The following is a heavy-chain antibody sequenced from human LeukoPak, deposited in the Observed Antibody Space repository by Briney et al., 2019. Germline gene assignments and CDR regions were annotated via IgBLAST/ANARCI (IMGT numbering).Heavy chain of an antibody. D-gene: IGHD3-22*01. CDR3: ARDPYYYDSSGYYANYYMDV. J-gene: IGHJ6*03. V-gene: IGHV1-46*02. CDR2: INPSDGST. CDR1: GYTFKRYG. Sequence: ASVKVSCKTSGYTFKRYGISWVRQAPGQGLEWMGIINPSDGSTSYAQKFQGRVTMTRDMSTSTVYMELSSLRSEDTAVYYCARDPYYYDSSGYYANYYMDVWGKGTTVTVSS.